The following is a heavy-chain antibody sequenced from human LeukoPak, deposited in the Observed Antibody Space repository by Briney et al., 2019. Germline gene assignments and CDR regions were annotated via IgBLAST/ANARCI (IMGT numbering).Heavy chain of an antibody. Sequence: GGSLRLSCAASGFTFSSYGMHWVRQAPGKGLEWVAVISYDGSNKYYADSVKGRFTISRDNSKNTLYLQMNSLRAEDTAVYYYARSQTGGTFDCWGQGALVTVSS. CDR1: GFTFSSYG. J-gene: IGHJ4*02. V-gene: IGHV3-30*03. CDR3: ARSQTGGTFDC. D-gene: IGHD1-26*01. CDR2: ISYDGSNK.